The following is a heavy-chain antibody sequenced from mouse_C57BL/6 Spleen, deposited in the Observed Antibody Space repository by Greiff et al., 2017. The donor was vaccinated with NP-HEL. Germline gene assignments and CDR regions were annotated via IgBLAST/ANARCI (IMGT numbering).Heavy chain of an antibody. J-gene: IGHJ4*01. V-gene: IGHV1-53*01. CDR1: GYTFTSYW. CDR2: INPSNGGT. Sequence: VQLQQPGTELVKPGASVKLSCKASGYTFTSYWMHWVKQRPGQGLEWIGNINPSNGGTNYNEKFKSKATLTVDKSSSTAYMQLSSLTSEDSAVYYCAREGDYYGSSYRAYAMDYWGQGTSVTVSS. CDR3: AREGDYYGSSYRAYAMDY. D-gene: IGHD1-1*01.